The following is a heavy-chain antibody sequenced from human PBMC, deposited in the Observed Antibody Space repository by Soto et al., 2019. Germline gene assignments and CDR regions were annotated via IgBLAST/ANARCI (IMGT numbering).Heavy chain of an antibody. V-gene: IGHV3-23*01. CDR1: GFTFSSYG. D-gene: IGHD1-7*01. J-gene: IGHJ4*02. CDR2: SSATGAGT. CDR3: AKDRRAGGNYGFYSDF. Sequence: EVQLLESGGGLVQPGGSLRLSCAASGFTFSSYGMTWVRQAPGKGLEWVSFSSATGAGTYYADSVKGRFTISRDNSKTTLYLQMTSLRADDTAVYYCAKDRRAGGNYGFYSDFWGQGALVIVSS.